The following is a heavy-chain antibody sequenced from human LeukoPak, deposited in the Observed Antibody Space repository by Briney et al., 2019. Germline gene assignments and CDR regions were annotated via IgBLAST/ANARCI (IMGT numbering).Heavy chain of an antibody. D-gene: IGHD6-19*01. CDR1: GGSISSYY. CDR2: IYYSGST. CDR3: ARGDSSGDDAFDI. Sequence: PSQTLSLTCTVSGGSISSYYWSWIRQPPGKGLEWIGYIYYSGSTNYNPSLKSRVTISVDTSKNQFSLKLSSVTAADTAVYYCARGDSSGDDAFDIWGQGTMVTVSS. V-gene: IGHV4-59*01. J-gene: IGHJ3*02.